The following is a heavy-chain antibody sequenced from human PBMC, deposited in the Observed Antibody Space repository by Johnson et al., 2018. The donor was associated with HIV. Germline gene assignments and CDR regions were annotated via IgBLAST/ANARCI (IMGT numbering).Heavy chain of an antibody. J-gene: IGHJ3*02. V-gene: IGHV3-30*18. CDR1: GFIFSSYD. CDR2: ISYDGSNK. Sequence: QVQLVESGGGVVRPGGSLRLSCAASGFIFSSYDMHWVRQAPGKGLEWVAVISYDGSNKYYADSVKGRFTISRDNSKNTLYLQMNSLRAEDTAVYSCAKVREWLATGIITSDAFDIWGQGTMVTVSS. CDR3: AKVREWLATGIITSDAFDI. D-gene: IGHD6-19*01.